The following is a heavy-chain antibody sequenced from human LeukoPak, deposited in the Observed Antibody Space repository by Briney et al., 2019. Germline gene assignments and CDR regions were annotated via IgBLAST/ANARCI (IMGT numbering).Heavy chain of an antibody. CDR1: GASLSSYF. CDR3: ARHVGNGYSDHFDY. J-gene: IGHJ4*02. Sequence: PSETLSLTCTVSGASLSSYFWSWVRQPPGKGLEWIGYIHYRGSTNYSPSLESRVTISKDTSKNQFSLELTSVTAADTAVYYCARHVGNGYSDHFDYWGQGTLVTVSS. D-gene: IGHD5-24*01. CDR2: IHYRGST. V-gene: IGHV4-59*08.